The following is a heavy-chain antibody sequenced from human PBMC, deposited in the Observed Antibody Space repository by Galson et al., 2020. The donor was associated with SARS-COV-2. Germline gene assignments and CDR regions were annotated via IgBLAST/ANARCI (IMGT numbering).Heavy chain of an antibody. CDR2: LFDRENT. CDR3: ARGRTGSYHSPFDY. Sequence: SETLSLTCTVSGGSITSYYWSWIRQPPGKGPEWIGYLFDRENTNYNPSLKSRVTISLDTSKSQFSLRLSSVTAADTAFYFCARGRTGSYHSPFDYWGQGALVTVSS. CDR1: GGSITSYY. V-gene: IGHV4-59*01. J-gene: IGHJ4*02. D-gene: IGHD1-26*01.